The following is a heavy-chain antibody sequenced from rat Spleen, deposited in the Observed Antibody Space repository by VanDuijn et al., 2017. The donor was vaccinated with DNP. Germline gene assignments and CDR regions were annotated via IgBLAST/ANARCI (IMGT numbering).Heavy chain of an antibody. CDR2: ITSSGSNT. J-gene: IGHJ1*01. Sequence: EVQLVESGGDLVQPGKSLKLSCVASGFTFTDYWMTWIRQVPGKGLEWVATITSSGSNTFYPDSVKGRFTISRDNVKNTLYLQMNSLRSEDTATYYCARDGTVFRYFDFWGPGTMVTVSS. CDR3: ARDGTVFRYFDF. CDR1: GFTFTDYW. V-gene: IGHV5-31*01. D-gene: IGHD1-11*01.